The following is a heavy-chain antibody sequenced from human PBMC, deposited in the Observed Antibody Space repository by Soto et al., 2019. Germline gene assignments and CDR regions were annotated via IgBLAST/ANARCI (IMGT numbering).Heavy chain of an antibody. CDR3: AREGPAATPFDY. Sequence: PSETLSLTCTVSGGSISSGDYYWSWIRQPPGKGLEWIGYIYYSGSTYYNPSLKSRVTISVDTSKNQFSLKLSSVTAADTAVYYCAREGPAATPFDYWGQGTLVTVSS. D-gene: IGHD2-2*02. CDR2: IYYSGST. J-gene: IGHJ4*02. V-gene: IGHV4-30-4*01. CDR1: GGSISSGDYY.